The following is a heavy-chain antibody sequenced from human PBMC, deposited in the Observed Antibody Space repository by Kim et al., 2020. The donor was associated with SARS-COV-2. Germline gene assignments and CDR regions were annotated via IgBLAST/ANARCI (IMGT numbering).Heavy chain of an antibody. Sequence: SETLSLTCTVSGGSISSGGYYWSWIRQHPGKGLEWIGYIYYSGSTYYNPSLKSRVTISVDTSKNQFSLKLSSVTAADTAVYYCARAPLVGIAVADSFDYWGQGTLVTVSS. V-gene: IGHV4-31*03. CDR3: ARAPLVGIAVADSFDY. CDR1: GGSISSGGYY. J-gene: IGHJ4*02. D-gene: IGHD6-19*01. CDR2: IYYSGST.